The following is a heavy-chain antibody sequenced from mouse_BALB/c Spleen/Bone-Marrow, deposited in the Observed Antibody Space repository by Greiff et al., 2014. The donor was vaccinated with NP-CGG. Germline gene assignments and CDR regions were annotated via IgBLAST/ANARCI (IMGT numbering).Heavy chain of an antibody. CDR1: GFNIKDTY. J-gene: IGHJ3*01. CDR3: ASYYYGSSSFAY. D-gene: IGHD1-1*01. Sequence: VQLKESGAELVKPGASVKLSCTASGFNIKDTYMHWVKQRPEQGLEWIGRIDPANGNTKYDPKFQGKATITADTSSNTAYLQLSGLTSEDPAVYYCASYYYGSSSFAYWGQGTLVTVSA. CDR2: IDPANGNT. V-gene: IGHV14-3*02.